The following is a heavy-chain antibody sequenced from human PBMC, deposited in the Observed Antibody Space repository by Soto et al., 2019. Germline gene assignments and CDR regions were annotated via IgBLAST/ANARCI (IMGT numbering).Heavy chain of an antibody. CDR3: ARGLFFSCWYSPRDVFSI. CDR1: GFTFSDYW. J-gene: IGHJ3*02. Sequence: GGSLRLSCAVSGFTFSDYWMSWVRQAPGKGLEWVANIKQDGNEKYYVDSVKGRFTISRDNAKNSLYLQMSSLRAEDTAVYYWARGLFFSCWYSPRDVFSICAQGTLVP. V-gene: IGHV3-7*01. CDR2: IKQDGNEK. D-gene: IGHD6-19*01.